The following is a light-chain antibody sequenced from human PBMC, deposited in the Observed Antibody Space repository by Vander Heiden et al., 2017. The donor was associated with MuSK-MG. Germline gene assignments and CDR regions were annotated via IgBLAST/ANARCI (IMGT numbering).Light chain of an antibody. CDR3: AAWDDSLSAVV. V-gene: IGLV1-47*01. Sequence: QSVLTQPPSASGTPAQSVTISCSGSSSNIGSNYVYWYHQLPGTAPKLLIYGNNQRPSGVPDRFSGSKSGTSASLAISGLRSEDEADYYCAAWDDSLSAVVFGGGTKLTVL. CDR2: GNN. J-gene: IGLJ2*01. CDR1: SSNIGSNY.